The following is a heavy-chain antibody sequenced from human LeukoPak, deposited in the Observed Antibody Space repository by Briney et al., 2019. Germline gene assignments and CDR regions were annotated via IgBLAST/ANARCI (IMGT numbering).Heavy chain of an antibody. CDR3: VRGGKLDASGWDFLDY. V-gene: IGHV1-2*02. Sequence: ASVKVSCKASGYTFTGYYMHWVRQAPGQGLEWMGWINPNSGGANYAQKFQGRVTMTRDTSITTAYMELSSLRSDDAAVFYCVRGGKLDASGWDFLDYWGQGTLVTVSS. CDR2: INPNSGGA. D-gene: IGHD6-19*01. CDR1: GYTFTGYY. J-gene: IGHJ4*02.